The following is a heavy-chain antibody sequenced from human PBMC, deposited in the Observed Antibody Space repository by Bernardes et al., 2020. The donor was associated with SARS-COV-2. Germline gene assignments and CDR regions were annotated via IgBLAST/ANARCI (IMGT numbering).Heavy chain of an antibody. CDR3: AREDMEWLYDYFDY. J-gene: IGHJ4*02. V-gene: IGHV3-7*01. CDR2: IKQDGSEK. D-gene: IGHD3-3*01. Sequence: GGSLRLSCAASGFTFSSYWMSWVRQAPGKGLEWVANIKQDGSEKYYVDSVKGRFTISRDNAKNSLYLQMNSLRAEDTAVYYCAREDMEWLYDYFDYWGQGTLVTVSS. CDR1: GFTFSSYW.